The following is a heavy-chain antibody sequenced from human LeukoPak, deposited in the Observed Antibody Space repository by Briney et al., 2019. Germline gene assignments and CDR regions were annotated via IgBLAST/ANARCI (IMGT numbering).Heavy chain of an antibody. J-gene: IGHJ6*03. CDR1: GYSFTSYW. Sequence: GESLKISCKGSGYSFTSYWIGWVRQMPGKGLEWMGIIYPGDSDTRYSPSFQGQVTISADKSISTAYLQWSSLKASDTAMYYCARLISQKRESSGWWPGYMDVWGKGTTVTVPS. CDR2: IYPGDSDT. V-gene: IGHV5-51*01. CDR3: ARLISQKRESSGWWPGYMDV. D-gene: IGHD6-13*01.